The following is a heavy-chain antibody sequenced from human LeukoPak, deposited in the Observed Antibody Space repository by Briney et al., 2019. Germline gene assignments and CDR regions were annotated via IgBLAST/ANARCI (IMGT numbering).Heavy chain of an antibody. J-gene: IGHJ4*02. CDR2: TYPGDSDT. D-gene: IGHD3-22*01. Sequence: PGESLKISCKGSGYSFTSYWIGWVRQMPGKGLEWMGITYPGDSDTRYSPSFQGQVTISADKSISTAYLQWSSLKASDTAMYYCARRSYYDSSGYYYVIPYYFDYWGQGTLVTVSS. CDR3: ARRSYYDSSGYYYVIPYYFDY. CDR1: GYSFTSYW. V-gene: IGHV5-51*01.